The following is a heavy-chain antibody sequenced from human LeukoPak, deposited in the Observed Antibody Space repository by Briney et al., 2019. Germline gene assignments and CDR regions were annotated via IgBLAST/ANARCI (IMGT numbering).Heavy chain of an antibody. CDR2: INHSGST. Sequence: PSETLSLTCAVYGGSFSGYYWSWIRQPPGKGLEWIGEINHSGSTNYNPSLKSRVTISVDTSKNQFSLKLSSVTAADTAVYYCARTITAMAYYFDYWGQGTPVTVSS. J-gene: IGHJ4*02. CDR1: GGSFSGYY. CDR3: ARTITAMAYYFDY. D-gene: IGHD5-18*01. V-gene: IGHV4-34*01.